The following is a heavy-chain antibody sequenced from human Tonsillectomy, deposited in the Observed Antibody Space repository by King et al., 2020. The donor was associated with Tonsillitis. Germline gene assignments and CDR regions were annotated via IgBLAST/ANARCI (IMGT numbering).Heavy chain of an antibody. D-gene: IGHD1-26*01. CDR2: ISTYNGNT. CDR1: DYTFTSYG. Sequence: VQLVESGAEVKKSGASVKVSCKASDYTFTSYGISWVRQAPGQGLEWMGWISTYNGNTNYAQKLQGRVTMTTDTSTSTAYMELRSLRSDDTAVYYCAGGRPYRLGSSEYYCGYWGQGTLVTVSS. CDR3: AGGRPYRLGSSEYYCGY. J-gene: IGHJ4*02. V-gene: IGHV1-18*01.